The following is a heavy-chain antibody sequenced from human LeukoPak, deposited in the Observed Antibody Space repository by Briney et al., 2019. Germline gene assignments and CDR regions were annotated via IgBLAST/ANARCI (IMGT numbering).Heavy chain of an antibody. Sequence: GGSLRLSCAASGFTFSSYAMSWVRQAPGKGLEWVSSVFGSGGSTYYADSVKGRFTISRDNSKNTLYVQMNSLRAEETAVYYCARSFYYGSGSHGMDVWGQGTMVTVSS. CDR1: GFTFSSYA. V-gene: IGHV3-23*01. D-gene: IGHD3-10*01. J-gene: IGHJ6*02. CDR3: ARSFYYGSGSHGMDV. CDR2: VFGSGGST.